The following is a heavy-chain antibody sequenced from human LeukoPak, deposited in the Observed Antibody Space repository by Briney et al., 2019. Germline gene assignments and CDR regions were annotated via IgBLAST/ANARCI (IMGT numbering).Heavy chain of an antibody. CDR2: IYYSGST. J-gene: IGHJ4*02. Sequence: SETLSLTCTVSGGSISSSSYYWGWIRQPPGKGLEWIGSIYYSGSTYYNPSLKSRVTISIDTSKNQFSLKLSSVTAADTAVYYCARLGRGATMIVFRRGYYFDYWGQGTLVTVSS. V-gene: IGHV4-39*01. CDR3: ARLGRGATMIVFRRGYYFDY. D-gene: IGHD3-22*01. CDR1: GGSISSSSYY.